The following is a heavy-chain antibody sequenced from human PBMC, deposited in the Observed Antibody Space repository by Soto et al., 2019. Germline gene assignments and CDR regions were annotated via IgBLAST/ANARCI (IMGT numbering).Heavy chain of an antibody. D-gene: IGHD2-15*01. J-gene: IGHJ6*02. CDR3: ARWGCGGGKCYYGMDV. CDR2: IYYSGST. Sequence: SETLSLTCTVSGGSISSYYWTWIRQPPGKGLEWIGYIYYSGSTNYNPSLKSRVTISVDTSKNQFSLKLNSVTAADTAVYYCARWGCGGGKCYYGMDVWGQGTTVT. V-gene: IGHV4-59*01. CDR1: GGSISSYY.